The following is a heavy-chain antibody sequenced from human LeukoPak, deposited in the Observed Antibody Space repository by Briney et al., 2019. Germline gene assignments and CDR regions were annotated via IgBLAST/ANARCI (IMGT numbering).Heavy chain of an antibody. CDR3: TRGGGSCSPSSCFNNYFDY. V-gene: IGHV3-48*03. J-gene: IGHJ4*02. CDR1: GFTFSSFQ. D-gene: IGHD2-2*01. Sequence: GSLRLSCVASGFTFSSFQMNWVRQAPGKGLEWVSYISSSGSIMFYADSVKGRFTISRDNAKNSLFLQMSSLRAEDTAVYYCTRGGGSCSPSSCFNNYFDYWGQGTLVTVSS. CDR2: ISSSGSIM.